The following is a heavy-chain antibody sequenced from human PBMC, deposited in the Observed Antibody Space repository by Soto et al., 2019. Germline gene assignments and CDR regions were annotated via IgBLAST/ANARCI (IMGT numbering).Heavy chain of an antibody. V-gene: IGHV4-34*01. CDR2: INHSGSN. J-gene: IGHJ3*02. CDR3: ARGGSNDWQVAFDI. CDR1: GGSFSTYY. D-gene: IGHD3-9*01. Sequence: QLQQWGAGLLKPSETLSLTCVVSGGSFSTYYYNCIRQSPGKGLEWIGEINHSGSNNYSPSLKSRVTMSLDTSKIQFSLKLTSVTAEDTAVYYCARGGSNDWQVAFDIWGQGTMVTVSS.